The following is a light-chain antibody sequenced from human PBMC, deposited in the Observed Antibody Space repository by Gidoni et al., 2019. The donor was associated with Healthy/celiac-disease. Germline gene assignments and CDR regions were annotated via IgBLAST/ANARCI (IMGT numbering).Light chain of an antibody. CDR3: QQSYSTPGT. CDR1: QSISSY. CDR2: AAS. Sequence: DIHMTQSPSSLSASVVDRVTITCRGSQSISSYLNWYQQKPGKAPKLLIYAASSLQSGVPSRFSGSGSGTDFTLTISSLQPEDFAAYYCQQSYSTPGTFGEGTKVEIK. V-gene: IGKV1-39*01. J-gene: IGKJ4*02.